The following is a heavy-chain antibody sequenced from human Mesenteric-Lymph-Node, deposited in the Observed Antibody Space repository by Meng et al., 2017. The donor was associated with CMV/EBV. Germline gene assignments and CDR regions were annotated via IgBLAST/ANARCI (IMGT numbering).Heavy chain of an antibody. J-gene: IGHJ4*02. D-gene: IGHD3-10*01. CDR2: IYNTGRT. V-gene: IGHV4-61*01. CDR1: GGSASSVSYS. CDR3: VRYYGSGTYYDY. Sequence: VSGGSASSVSYSWSWIRQPPGRELEWIGYIYNTGRTNYNPSLKSRVTISLDTSKNQFSLNLSSVTAADTAVYYCVRYYGSGTYYDYWGQGTLVTVSS.